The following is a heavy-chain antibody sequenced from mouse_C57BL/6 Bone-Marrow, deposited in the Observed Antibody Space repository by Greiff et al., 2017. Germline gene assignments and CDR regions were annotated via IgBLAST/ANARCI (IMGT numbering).Heavy chain of an antibody. CDR3: ARSDSSGPAY. D-gene: IGHD3-2*02. J-gene: IGHJ3*01. CDR2: INPNNGGT. V-gene: IGHV1-26*01. CDR1: GYTFTDYY. Sequence: EVQLQQSGPELVKPGASVKISCKASGYTFTDYYMNWVKQSHGKSLEWIGDINPNNGGTSYNQKFKGKATLTVDKSSSTAYMELRSLTSEDSAVYYCARSDSSGPAYWGQGTLVTVSA.